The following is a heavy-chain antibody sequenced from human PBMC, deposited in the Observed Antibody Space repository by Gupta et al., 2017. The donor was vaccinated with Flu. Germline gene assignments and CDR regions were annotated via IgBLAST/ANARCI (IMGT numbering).Heavy chain of an antibody. D-gene: IGHD3-22*01. CDR3: ASGGGYLIES. Sequence: STYWMNWVRQAPGKGLEWVAIIKGDGSEQHYVDSVKGRFTISRDNAKNPLYLQMNSLRAEDTAVYYCASGGGYLIESWGLGTLVTISS. V-gene: IGHV3-7*01. J-gene: IGHJ4*02. CDR1: STYW. CDR2: IKGDGSEQ.